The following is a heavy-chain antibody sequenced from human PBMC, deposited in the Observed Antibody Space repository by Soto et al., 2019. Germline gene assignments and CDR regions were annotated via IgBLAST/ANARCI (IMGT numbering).Heavy chain of an antibody. CDR3: ARDGGYCSGGSCRFPFFFDY. CDR2: IIPILGIA. Sequence: QVQLVQSGAEVKKPGSSVKVSCKASGGTFSSYTISWVRQAPGQGLEWMGRIIPILGIANYAQKFQGRVTITADKSTSTDYMELSSLRSEDTAVYYCARDGGYCSGGSCRFPFFFDYWGQGTLVTVSS. V-gene: IGHV1-69*08. CDR1: GGTFSSYT. J-gene: IGHJ4*02. D-gene: IGHD2-15*01.